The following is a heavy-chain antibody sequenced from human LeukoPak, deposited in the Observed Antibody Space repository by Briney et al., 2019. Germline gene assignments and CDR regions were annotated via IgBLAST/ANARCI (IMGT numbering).Heavy chain of an antibody. CDR3: AGYNIPYTFEF. V-gene: IGHV4-4*02. CDR1: GGSISRSNR. J-gene: IGHJ4*02. D-gene: IGHD1-14*01. CDR2: ILHSGDT. Sequence: SGTLSLTCAVSGGSISRSNRWSWVRQPPGKGLEWIGDILHSGDTNYNASLRSRLTISLDKSRNQFSLQLSSVTAADTAVYYCAGYNIPYTFEFWGPGTMVTVSS.